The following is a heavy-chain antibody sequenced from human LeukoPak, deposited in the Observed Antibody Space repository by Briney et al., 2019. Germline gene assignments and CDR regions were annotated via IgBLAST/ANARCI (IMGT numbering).Heavy chain of an antibody. V-gene: IGHV4-34*01. CDR3: ARGRGYSYGYVRYWYFDL. D-gene: IGHD5-18*01. J-gene: IGHJ2*01. CDR2: INHSGST. Sequence: PSETLSLTCAVYGGSFSGYYWSWIRQPPGKGLEWIGEINHSGSTNYNPSLKSRVTISVDTYKNQFSLKLSSVTAADTAVYYCARGRGYSYGYVRYWYFDLWGRGTLVTVSS. CDR1: GGSFSGYY.